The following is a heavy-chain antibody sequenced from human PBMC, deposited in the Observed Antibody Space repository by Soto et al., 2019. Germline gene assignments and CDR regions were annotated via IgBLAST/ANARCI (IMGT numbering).Heavy chain of an antibody. V-gene: IGHV3-23*01. Sequence: GGSLRLSCAASGFTFSSYAMSWVRQAPGKGLEWVSAISGSGGSTYYTDSVKGRFTISRDNSKNTLYLQMNSLRAEDTAVYYCAKAGTWNKGEPYFDYWGQGTLVTVSS. CDR2: ISGSGGST. J-gene: IGHJ4*02. CDR1: GFTFSSYA. D-gene: IGHD1-1*01. CDR3: AKAGTWNKGEPYFDY.